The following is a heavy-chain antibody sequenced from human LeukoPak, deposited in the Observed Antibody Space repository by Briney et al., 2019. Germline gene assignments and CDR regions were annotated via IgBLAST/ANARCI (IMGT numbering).Heavy chain of an antibody. CDR2: ISGSGGRT. J-gene: IGHJ5*02. V-gene: IGHV3-23*01. CDR1: GFPFSSYG. CDR3: AKSFTFGGVIA. D-gene: IGHD3-16*01. Sequence: GGTLRLSCTAAGFPFSSYGMSWVRQAPGKGLEWVSAISGSGGRTYYADSVKGRFTISRDNSKNTLFLQMNSLRAEDTAVYYCAKSFTFGGVIAWGQGTLVTVSS.